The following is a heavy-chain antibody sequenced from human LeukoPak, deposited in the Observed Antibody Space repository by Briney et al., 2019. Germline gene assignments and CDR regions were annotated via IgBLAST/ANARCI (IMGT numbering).Heavy chain of an antibody. V-gene: IGHV3-7*01. CDR1: GFTFSTYW. J-gene: IGHJ4*02. D-gene: IGHD3-9*01. Sequence: GGSLRLSCAASGFTFSTYWMSWVRQAPGKGLEWVANIKQDGSEKFYVDSAKGRFTISRDNAKNSLYLQMTSLRPEDTALYYCAGGTGWLIDSWGQGTLVTVSS. CDR3: AGGTGWLIDS. CDR2: IKQDGSEK.